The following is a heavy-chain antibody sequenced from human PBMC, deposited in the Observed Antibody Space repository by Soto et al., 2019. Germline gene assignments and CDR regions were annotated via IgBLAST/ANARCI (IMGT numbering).Heavy chain of an antibody. J-gene: IGHJ4*02. CDR1: GGSISSYY. Sequence: SETLSLTCTVSGGSISSYYWSWIRQPPGKGLEWIGYIYYSGSTNYNPSLKSRVTISVDTSKNQLSLKLSSVTAADTAVYYCARRYGYLFDFWGQGSLVTVSS. V-gene: IGHV4-59*08. D-gene: IGHD1-1*01. CDR2: IYYSGST. CDR3: ARRYGYLFDF.